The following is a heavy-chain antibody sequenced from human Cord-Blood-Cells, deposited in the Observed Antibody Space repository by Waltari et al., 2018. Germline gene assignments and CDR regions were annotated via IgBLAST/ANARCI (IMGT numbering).Heavy chain of an antibody. V-gene: IGHV1-2*02. CDR1: GYTFTGYY. CDR3: ARGLVGATYPEYFQH. D-gene: IGHD1-26*01. J-gene: IGHJ1*01. Sequence: QVQLVQSGAEVKKPGASVKVSCKASGYTFTGYYMHWVRQAPGQGLEWMGWINPNIGGTNYAQKFQGRVTMTRDTSISTAYMELSRLRSDDTAVYYCARGLVGATYPEYFQHWGQGTLVTVSS. CDR2: INPNIGGT.